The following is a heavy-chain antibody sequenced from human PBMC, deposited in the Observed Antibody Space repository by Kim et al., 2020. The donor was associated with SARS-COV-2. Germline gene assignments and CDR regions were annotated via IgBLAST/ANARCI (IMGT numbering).Heavy chain of an antibody. V-gene: IGHV4-31*03. J-gene: IGHJ6*01. Sequence: SETLSLTSTVSGGSITSGGYYWSWIRQQPGKGLEWIGNIHYSGTTFANPSLKSRLTISVDTSKNQFSLRLTSVTAADTAVYLCARHGSGTYYKHHNGMD. D-gene: IGHD3-10*01. CDR1: GGSITSGGYY. CDR3: ARHGSGTYYKHHNGMD. CDR2: IHYSGTT.